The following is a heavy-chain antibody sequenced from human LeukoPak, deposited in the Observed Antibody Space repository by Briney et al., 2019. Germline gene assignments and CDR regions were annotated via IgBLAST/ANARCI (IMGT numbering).Heavy chain of an antibody. Sequence: QPGGSLRLSCAASGFTFDDYAMHWVRQAPGKGLEWVSGISWNSGSIGYVDSVKGRFTISRDNAKNSLYLQMNSLRAEDTAVYYCARDPDDFWSGYGYFDYWGQGTLVTVSS. D-gene: IGHD3-3*01. J-gene: IGHJ4*02. CDR2: ISWNSGSI. CDR1: GFTFDDYA. V-gene: IGHV3-9*01. CDR3: ARDPDDFWSGYGYFDY.